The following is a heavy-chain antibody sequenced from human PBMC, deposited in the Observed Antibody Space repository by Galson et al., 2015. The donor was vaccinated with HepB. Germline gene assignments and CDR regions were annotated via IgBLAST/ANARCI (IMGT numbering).Heavy chain of an antibody. V-gene: IGHV7-4-1*02. CDR1: GYTFTSYT. CDR2: INTNTGNP. CDR3: ARGGILTAGSFDD. D-gene: IGHD3-10*01. Sequence: SVKVSCKASGYTFTSYTVHWVRQAPGQGLEWMGWINTNTGNPTYAQGFTGRFVFSLDTSVSTAYVRISSLKAEDTAVYYCARGGILTAGSFDDWGQGTLVTVSS. J-gene: IGHJ4*02.